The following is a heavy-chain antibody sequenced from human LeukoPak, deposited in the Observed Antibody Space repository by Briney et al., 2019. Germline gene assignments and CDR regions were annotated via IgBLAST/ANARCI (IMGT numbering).Heavy chain of an antibody. V-gene: IGHV4-39*01. CDR1: GGSISSSSYY. Sequence: SETLSLTCTVSGGSISSSSYYWGWIRQPPGKGLEWIGSIYYSGSTYYNPSLKSRVTISVDTSKNQFSLKLSSVTAADTAVYYCARLGSVGADPYFDYWGQGTLATVSS. CDR3: ARLGSVGADPYFDY. J-gene: IGHJ4*02. CDR2: IYYSGST. D-gene: IGHD1-26*01.